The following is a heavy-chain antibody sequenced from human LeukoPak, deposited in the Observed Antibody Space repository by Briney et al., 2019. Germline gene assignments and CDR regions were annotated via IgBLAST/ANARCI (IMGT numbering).Heavy chain of an antibody. CDR1: GFTFDDYA. V-gene: IGHV3-9*01. J-gene: IGHJ3*02. D-gene: IGHD2-15*01. Sequence: GGSLRLSCAASGFTFDDYAMHWVRQAPGKGLEWVSGISWNSGSIGYADSVKGRFTISRDNAKNSLYLQMNSLRAEDTALYYCAKGRYVGAFDIWGQGTMVTVSS. CDR2: ISWNSGSI. CDR3: AKGRYVGAFDI.